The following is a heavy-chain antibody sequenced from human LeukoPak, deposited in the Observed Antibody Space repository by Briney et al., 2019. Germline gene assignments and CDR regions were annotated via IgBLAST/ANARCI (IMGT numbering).Heavy chain of an antibody. CDR3: ARRAAMVTNYFDY. CDR1: GGTFSSYA. D-gene: IGHD5-18*01. J-gene: IGHJ4*02. CDR2: IIPIFGTA. Sequence: SVKVSCKASGGTFSSYAISWVRQAPGQGLEWMGGIIPIFGTANYAQKFQGRVTITADESTSTAYMELSSLRSEDTAVYYCARRAAMVTNYFDYWGQGTLVTVSS. V-gene: IGHV1-69*13.